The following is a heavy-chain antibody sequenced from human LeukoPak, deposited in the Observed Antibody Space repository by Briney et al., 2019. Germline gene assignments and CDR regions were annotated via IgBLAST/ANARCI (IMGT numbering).Heavy chain of an antibody. D-gene: IGHD3-10*01. CDR1: GFTFDDYA. CDR2: ISWNSGSI. J-gene: IGHJ2*01. V-gene: IGHV3-9*01. Sequence: SGGSLRLSCAASGFTFDDYAMHWVRQAPGKGLEWVSGISWNSGSIGYADSVKGRFTISRDNAKNSLYLQMNSLRAEDTALYYRAKDYGSGSPYWYFDLWGRGTLVTVSS. CDR3: AKDYGSGSPYWYFDL.